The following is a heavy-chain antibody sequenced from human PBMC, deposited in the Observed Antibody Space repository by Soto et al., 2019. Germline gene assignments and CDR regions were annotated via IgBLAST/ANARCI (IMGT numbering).Heavy chain of an antibody. Sequence: GASVTVSCTASGYTFTSYGISWARQAPGQGLEWMGWISAYNGNTNYAQKLQGRVTMTTDTSTSTAYMELRSLRSDDTAVYYCARARWELGGWFDPWGQGTLVTVSS. D-gene: IGHD1-26*01. CDR1: GYTFTSYG. CDR2: ISAYNGNT. J-gene: IGHJ5*02. CDR3: ARARWELGGWFDP. V-gene: IGHV1-18*01.